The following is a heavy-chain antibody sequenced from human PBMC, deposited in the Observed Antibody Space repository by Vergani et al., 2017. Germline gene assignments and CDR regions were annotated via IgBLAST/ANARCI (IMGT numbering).Heavy chain of an antibody. Sequence: QVPLQESGPGLVKPSETLALTCDVSDSSIMTNPYWGWFRQSPGKGLEWLGCIHHSGDTHYNSSLNSRVSISIVSSSKFSLSLTSVTAADTAIYYCARHRGSGGCFPSSYFYGMDVWGHGTTVTVSS. J-gene: IGHJ6*02. CDR2: IHHSGDT. CDR1: DSSIMTNPY. V-gene: IGHV4-38-2*01. D-gene: IGHD3-10*01. CDR3: ARHRGSGGCFPSSYFYGMDV.